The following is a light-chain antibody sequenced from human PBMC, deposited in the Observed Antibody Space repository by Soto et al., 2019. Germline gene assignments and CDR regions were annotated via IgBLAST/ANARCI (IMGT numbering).Light chain of an antibody. CDR2: DAS. CDR3: QQYNSYPYT. V-gene: IGKV1-5*01. J-gene: IGKJ2*01. CDR1: QSISSW. Sequence: DIQMTQSPSTLSASVGDRVTITCRDSQSISSWLAWYQQKPGKAPKLLIYDASSLESGVPSRFSGSGSGTEFTLTISSLQPDDFAPYYCQQYNSYPYTFGQGTKLEIK.